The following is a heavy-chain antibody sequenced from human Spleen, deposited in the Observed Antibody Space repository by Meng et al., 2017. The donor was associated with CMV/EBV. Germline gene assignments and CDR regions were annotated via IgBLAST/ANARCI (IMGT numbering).Heavy chain of an antibody. V-gene: IGHV1-2*02. Sequence: ASVKVSCKASGYTFTGYYMHWVRQAPGQGLEWMGWINPNSGGTNYAQKFQGRVTMTRDTSISTAYMELSRLRSDDTAVYYCAKAVDYFGSGSSVYGLDVWGQGTTVTVSS. CDR2: INPNSGGT. J-gene: IGHJ6*02. CDR1: GYTFTGYY. CDR3: AKAVDYFGSGSSVYGLDV. D-gene: IGHD3-10*01.